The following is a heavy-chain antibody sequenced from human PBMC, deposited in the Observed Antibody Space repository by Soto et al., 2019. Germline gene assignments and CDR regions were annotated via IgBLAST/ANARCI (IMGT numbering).Heavy chain of an antibody. CDR2: IIPIFGTA. V-gene: IGHV1-69*01. CDR1: GRTFSSYS. CDR3: ARDGGRHSGGIDY. D-gene: IGHD1-26*01. Sequence: QVQLVQSGAEVKKPGSSVKVSCKASGRTFSSYSINWVRQSPGQWLEWMVEIIPIFGTANYAQKFQGRVTITAHESTSTAYMELSSLRSEDTDVYYCARDGGRHSGGIDYWGQGALVTVSS. J-gene: IGHJ4*02.